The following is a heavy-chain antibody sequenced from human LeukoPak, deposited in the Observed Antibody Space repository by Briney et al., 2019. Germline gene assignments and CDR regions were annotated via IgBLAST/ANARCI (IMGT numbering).Heavy chain of an antibody. CDR3: ARGGGQWQQLVRGDYYYYMDV. Sequence: SETLSLTCTVSGGSISSSSYYWGWIRQPPGKGLEWIGSIYYSGSTYYNPSLKSRVTISVDTSKNQFSLKLSSVTAADTAVYYCARGGGQWQQLVRGDYYYYMDVWGKGTTVTVSS. D-gene: IGHD6-13*01. J-gene: IGHJ6*03. V-gene: IGHV4-39*07. CDR2: IYYSGST. CDR1: GGSISSSSYY.